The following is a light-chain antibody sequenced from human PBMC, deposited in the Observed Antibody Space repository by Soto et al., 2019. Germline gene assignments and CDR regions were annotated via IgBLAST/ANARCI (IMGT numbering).Light chain of an antibody. CDR3: QQANSFPLT. CDR2: AAS. V-gene: IGKV1-12*01. J-gene: IGKJ4*01. Sequence: DILMTQSPSSVSASVGDRVTITCRASQGISSLLAWYQVKAGKAPKFLIYAASSLQSGVPSRFSGSGSGTDFTLTISSLQPEDFATYYCQQANSFPLTVGGGTKVEIK. CDR1: QGISSL.